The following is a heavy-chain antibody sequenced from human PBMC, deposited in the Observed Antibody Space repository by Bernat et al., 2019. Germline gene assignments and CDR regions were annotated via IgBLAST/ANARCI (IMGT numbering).Heavy chain of an antibody. CDR1: GGSVSSGSYY. Sequence: QVQLQESGPGLVKPSETLSLTCTVSGGSVSSGSYYWSWIRQPPGKGLEWIGYIYYSGSTNYNPSLKSRVTISVDTSKNQFSLKLSSVTAADTAVYYCASARGYCSGGSCYPDGPYYFDYWGQGTLVTVSS. J-gene: IGHJ4*02. V-gene: IGHV4-61*01. CDR3: ASARGYCSGGSCYPDGPYYFDY. CDR2: IYYSGST. D-gene: IGHD2-15*01.